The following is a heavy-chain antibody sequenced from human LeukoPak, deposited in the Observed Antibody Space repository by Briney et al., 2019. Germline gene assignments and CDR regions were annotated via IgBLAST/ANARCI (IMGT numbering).Heavy chain of an antibody. CDR2: IRYDGSNK. Sequence: QPGGSLRLSCAASGFTFSSYGMHWVRQAPGEGLEWVAFIRYDGSNKYYADSVKGRFTISRDNSKNTLYLQMNSLRAEDTAVYYCAKDNNDWQSYFDYWGQGTLVTVSS. CDR3: AKDNNDWQSYFDY. V-gene: IGHV3-30*02. CDR1: GFTFSSYG. J-gene: IGHJ4*02. D-gene: IGHD3-9*01.